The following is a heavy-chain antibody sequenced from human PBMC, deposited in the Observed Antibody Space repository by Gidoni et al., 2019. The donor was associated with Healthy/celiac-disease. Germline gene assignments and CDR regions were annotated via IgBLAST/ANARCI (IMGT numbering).Heavy chain of an antibody. J-gene: IGHJ5*02. D-gene: IGHD5-12*01. CDR2: INHSGST. Sequence: VQLQQWGAGLLQPSETLSLTCAVYVGSSSGYYWSWIRQPPGKGLEWIGEINHSGSTNYTPSLKSRVTISVDTSKNQFSLKLSSVTAADTAVYYCARGNSYTWLRLGCWFDPWGQGTLVTVSS. CDR1: VGSSSGYY. V-gene: IGHV4-34*01. CDR3: ARGNSYTWLRLGCWFDP.